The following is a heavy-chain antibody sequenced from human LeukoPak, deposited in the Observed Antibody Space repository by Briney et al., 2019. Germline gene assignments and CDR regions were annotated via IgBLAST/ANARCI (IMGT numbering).Heavy chain of an antibody. D-gene: IGHD3-22*01. V-gene: IGHV1-18*01. CDR1: GYTFTSYG. J-gene: IGHJ4*01. CDR2: ISNYNGNT. Sequence: ASVKVSCKASGYTFTSYGINWVRQAPGQGLEWMGWISNYNGNTNYAQKLQGRVTMTTDTSTSTVYMELRSLRSDDTAVYYCARDYFDSGGYYSVAHYWGQASLLTVSS. CDR3: ARDYFDSGGYYSVAHY.